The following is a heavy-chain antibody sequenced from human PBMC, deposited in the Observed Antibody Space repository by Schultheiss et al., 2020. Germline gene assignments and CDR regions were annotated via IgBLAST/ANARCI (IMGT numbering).Heavy chain of an antibody. CDR3: ARLSGTYGRDCDY. V-gene: IGHV4-31*03. CDR1: GGSISSYY. D-gene: IGHD1-26*01. Sequence: SQTLSLTCTVSGGSISSYYWSWIRQHPGKGLEWIGYIYYSGSTYYNPSLKSRVTISVDKSKNQFSLNLSSVTAADTAVYYCARLSGTYGRDCDYWGQGTLVTVSS. J-gene: IGHJ4*02. CDR2: IYYSGST.